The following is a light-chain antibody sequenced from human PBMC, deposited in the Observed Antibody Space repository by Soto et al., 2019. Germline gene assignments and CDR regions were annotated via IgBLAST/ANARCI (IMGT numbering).Light chain of an antibody. Sequence: VMTQSPATLSVSPGERAALSCRASQSVSTNLAWYQQKPGQPPRLLIYFASTRATAVPARFTAGGSGTEFTLTISSLQSDDLAVYYCQQYVSSPWAFGQGTKVDIK. CDR1: QSVSTN. CDR3: QQYVSSPWA. V-gene: IGKV3-15*01. J-gene: IGKJ1*01. CDR2: FAS.